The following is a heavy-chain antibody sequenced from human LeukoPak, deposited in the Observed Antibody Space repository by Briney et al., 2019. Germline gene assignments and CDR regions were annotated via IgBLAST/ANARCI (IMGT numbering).Heavy chain of an antibody. V-gene: IGHV4-4*07. D-gene: IGHD3-10*01. CDR1: GGSISSYY. Sequence: SQTLSLTCTVSGGSISSYYWSWIRQPAGKGLEWIGRIYTSGSTNYNPSLKSRVTMSVDTSKNQFSLKLSSVTAADTAVYYCARAVGSGSFQTYYYYMDVWGKGTTVTISS. CDR2: IYTSGST. J-gene: IGHJ6*03. CDR3: ARAVGSGSFQTYYYYMDV.